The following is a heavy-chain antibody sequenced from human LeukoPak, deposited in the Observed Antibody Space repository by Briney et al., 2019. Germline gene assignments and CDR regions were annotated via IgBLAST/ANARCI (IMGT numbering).Heavy chain of an antibody. CDR3: ARHSGYCSSTSCRRALGY. CDR2: IYYSGST. Sequence: SETLSLTCTVSGGSISSYYWSWIRQPPGKGLEWIGYIYYSGSTNYNPSLKSRVTISVDTSKNQFSLKLSSVTAADTAVYYCARHSGYCSSTSCRRALGYWGQGTLVTVSS. J-gene: IGHJ4*02. CDR1: GGSISSYY. V-gene: IGHV4-59*08. D-gene: IGHD2-2*03.